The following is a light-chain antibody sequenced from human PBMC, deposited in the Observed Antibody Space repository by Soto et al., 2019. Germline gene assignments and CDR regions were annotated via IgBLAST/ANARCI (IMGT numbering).Light chain of an antibody. J-gene: IGLJ7*01. CDR2: EVS. CDR3: CSYAGSSTYAV. V-gene: IGLV2-23*02. CDR1: SSDVGSYNL. Sequence: QSALTQPASVSGSPGQSITISCTGTSSDVGSYNLVSWYQQHPGKAPKLMIYEVSKRPSGVSNRFSGSKSGNTASLTISGXXXXXXXXYYCCSYAGSSTYAVFGGGTQLTVL.